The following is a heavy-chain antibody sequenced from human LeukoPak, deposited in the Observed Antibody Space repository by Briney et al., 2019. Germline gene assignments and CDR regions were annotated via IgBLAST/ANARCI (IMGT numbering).Heavy chain of an antibody. CDR2: MNPNSGNT. D-gene: IGHD3-3*01. V-gene: IGHV1-8*01. J-gene: IGHJ4*02. CDR1: GYTFTSYD. CDR3: ARGPYYDFWSGYGYYFDY. Sequence: ASVKVSCKASGYTFTSYDINWVRQAPGQGLEWMGWMNPNSGNTGYAQKFQGRVTMTRNTSISTAYMELSSLRSEDTAVYYCARGPYYDFWSGYGYYFDYWGQGTLVTVSS.